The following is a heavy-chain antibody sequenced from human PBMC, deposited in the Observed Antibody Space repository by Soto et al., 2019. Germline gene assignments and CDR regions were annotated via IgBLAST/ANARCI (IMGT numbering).Heavy chain of an antibody. Sequence: KLSVTCTVSGGSISSGGYYWSWIRQHPGKGLEWIGYIYYSGSTYYNPSLKSRVTISVDTSKNQFSLKLSPVTAADNAVYYCARASEYYFFLIGHHPDAFD. CDR2: IYYSGST. J-gene: IGHJ3*02. V-gene: IGHV4-31*03. CDR1: GGSISSGGYY. D-gene: IGHD3-9*01. CDR3: ARASEYYFFLIGHHPDAFD.